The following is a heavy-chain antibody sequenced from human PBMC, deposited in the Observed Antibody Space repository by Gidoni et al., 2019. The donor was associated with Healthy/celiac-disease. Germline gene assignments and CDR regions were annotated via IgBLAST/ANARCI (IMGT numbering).Heavy chain of an antibody. V-gene: IGHV1-69*08. J-gene: IGHJ5*02. Sequence: QVQLVQSGAEVKKPGSSVKVSCKASGGTFSSHTISWVRQAPGQGLEWMGRIIPILGIANYAQKFQGRVTITADKSTSTAYMELSSLRSEDTAVYYCAREVSRGYCSGGSCYRGGFDPWGQGTLVTVSS. D-gene: IGHD2-15*01. CDR1: GGTFSSHT. CDR3: AREVSRGYCSGGSCYRGGFDP. CDR2: IIPILGIA.